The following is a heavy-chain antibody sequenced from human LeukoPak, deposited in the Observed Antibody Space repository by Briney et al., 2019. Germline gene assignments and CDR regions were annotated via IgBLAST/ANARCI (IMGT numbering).Heavy chain of an antibody. CDR1: GFTFSSYA. CDR3: ARDRGYCSGGSCYFVDWFDP. J-gene: IGHJ5*02. CDR2: IWYDGSNK. Sequence: PGRSLRLSCAASGFTFSSYAMHWVRQAPGKGLEWVAVIWYDGSNKYYADSVKGRFTISRDNSKNTLYLQMNSLRAEDTAVYYCARDRGYCSGGSCYFVDWFDPWAREPWSPSPQ. D-gene: IGHD2-15*01. V-gene: IGHV3-33*08.